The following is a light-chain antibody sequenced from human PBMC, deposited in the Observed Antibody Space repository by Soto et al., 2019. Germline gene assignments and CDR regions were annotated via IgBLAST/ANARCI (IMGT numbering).Light chain of an antibody. J-gene: IGLJ2*01. Sequence: QSVLTQPPSASGSPGQSVTISCTGPSSDVGGYNYVSWYQQYPGKAPKLVIYEVSKRPSGVPDRFFGSKSGNTASLTVSGLQAEDEADYYCCSYAGTNIVFGGGTELTVL. V-gene: IGLV2-8*01. CDR1: SSDVGGYNY. CDR3: CSYAGTNIV. CDR2: EVS.